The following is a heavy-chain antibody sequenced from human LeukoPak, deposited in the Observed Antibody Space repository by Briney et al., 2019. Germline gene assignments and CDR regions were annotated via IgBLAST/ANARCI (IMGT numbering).Heavy chain of an antibody. Sequence: GASVKVSCKASGGTFSSYAISWVRQAPGQGLEWMGGIIPIFGTANYAQKFQGRVTITADESTSTAYMELSSLRSEDTAVYYCARDLVGASSPFGYWGQGTLVTVSS. CDR1: GGTFSSYA. CDR3: ARDLVGASSPFGY. J-gene: IGHJ4*02. CDR2: IIPIFGTA. D-gene: IGHD1-26*01. V-gene: IGHV1-69*01.